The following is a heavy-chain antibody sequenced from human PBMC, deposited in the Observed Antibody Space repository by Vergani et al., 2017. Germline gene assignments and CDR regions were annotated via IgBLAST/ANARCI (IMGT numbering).Heavy chain of an antibody. CDR2: INHHGNT. CDR3: TSPIRHCDTYTCYGRRSFEV. J-gene: IGHJ3*01. CDR1: GGSFTGYY. D-gene: IGHD3-16*01. V-gene: IGHV4-34*02. Sequence: QVQLVQWGAGLLKPSETLSLTCAVYGGSFTGYYWSWIRQSPRRGLEWIGEINHHGNTNYNPSLNSRVTISLDMSKNQFSLRLSSMTAADTSVYYCTSPIRHCDTYTCYGRRSFEVWSRGTTVTVAS.